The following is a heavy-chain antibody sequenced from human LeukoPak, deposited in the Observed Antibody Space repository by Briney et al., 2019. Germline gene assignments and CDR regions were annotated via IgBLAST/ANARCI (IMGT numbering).Heavy chain of an antibody. CDR1: GFTFSSYE. J-gene: IGHJ4*02. V-gene: IGHV3-48*03. Sequence: GGSLRLSCAASGFTFSSYEMNWVRQAPGKGLEWVSYISSSGSTIYYADSVKGRFTISRDNSKNTLYLQMNSLRAEDTAVYYCARDDSSSWNSPFDYWGQGTLVTVSS. CDR3: ARDDSSSWNSPFDY. D-gene: IGHD6-13*01. CDR2: ISSSGSTI.